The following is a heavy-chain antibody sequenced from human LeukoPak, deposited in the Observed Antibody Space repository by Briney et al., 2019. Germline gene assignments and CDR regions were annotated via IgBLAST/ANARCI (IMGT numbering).Heavy chain of an antibody. J-gene: IGHJ4*01. Sequence: GGSLRLSCAASGFTFNTYTMNWVRQAPGKGLEWVSYISGSSGIIDYADSVRGRFTISRDNSKNTLYLQMDSLRDEDTAVYYCVGRPGGRTDWYGYFWGQGTLVIVSS. CDR1: GFTFNTYT. CDR2: ISGSSGII. D-gene: IGHD3-9*01. V-gene: IGHV3-48*02. CDR3: VGRPGGRTDWYGYF.